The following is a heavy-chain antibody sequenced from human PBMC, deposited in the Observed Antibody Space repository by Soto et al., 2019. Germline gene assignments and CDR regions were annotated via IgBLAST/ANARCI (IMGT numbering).Heavy chain of an antibody. J-gene: IGHJ6*02. CDR1: GFTFSSYG. Sequence: GGSLRLSCAASGFTFSSYGMHWVRQAPGKGLEWVAVISYDGSNKYYADSVKGRLTISRDNSKNTLYLQMNSLRAEDTAVYYCAKDFGSSWYSWDYYYYYGMDVWGQGTTVTVSS. CDR2: ISYDGSNK. D-gene: IGHD6-13*01. V-gene: IGHV3-30*18. CDR3: AKDFGSSWYSWDYYYYYGMDV.